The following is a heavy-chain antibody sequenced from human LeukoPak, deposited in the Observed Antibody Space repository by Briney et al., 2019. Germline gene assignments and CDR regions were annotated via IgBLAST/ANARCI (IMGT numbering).Heavy chain of an antibody. CDR3: ARHASGNFVPIDC. J-gene: IGHJ4*02. Sequence: GESLKISCKGSGYSFTSYWIGWVRQMPGKGPEWMGIIYPGDSETRYSPSFQGQVTISADKSITTAYLQWSSLKASDTAMYYCARHASGNFVPIDCWGRGTLVTVSS. CDR1: GYSFTSYW. D-gene: IGHD1-26*01. V-gene: IGHV5-51*01. CDR2: IYPGDSET.